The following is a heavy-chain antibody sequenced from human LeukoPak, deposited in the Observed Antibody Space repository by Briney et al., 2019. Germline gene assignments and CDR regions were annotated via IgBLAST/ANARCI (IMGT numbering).Heavy chain of an antibody. CDR3: ARVAPMVRGVIDWFDP. J-gene: IGHJ5*02. CDR2: ISSSSSYI. Sequence: GGSLRLSCAASGFTFSSYSMNWVRQAPGKGLEWVSSISSSSSYIYYAGSVKGRFTISRDNAKNSLYLQMNSLRAEDTAVYYCARVAPMVRGVIDWFDPWGQGTPVTVSS. V-gene: IGHV3-21*01. D-gene: IGHD3-10*01. CDR1: GFTFSSYS.